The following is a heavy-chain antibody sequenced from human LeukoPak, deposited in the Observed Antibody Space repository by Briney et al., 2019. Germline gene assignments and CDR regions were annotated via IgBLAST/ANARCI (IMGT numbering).Heavy chain of an antibody. CDR1: GYTFTGYY. D-gene: IGHD3-22*01. V-gene: IGHV1-2*02. Sequence: ASVKVSCKASGYTFTGYYMHWVRQAPGQGLEWMGWINPSSGGTNYAQKFQGRVTMTRDTSISTAYMELSRLRSDDTAVYYCARISMIAGVWFDPWGQGTLVTVSS. CDR2: INPSSGGT. J-gene: IGHJ5*02. CDR3: ARISMIAGVWFDP.